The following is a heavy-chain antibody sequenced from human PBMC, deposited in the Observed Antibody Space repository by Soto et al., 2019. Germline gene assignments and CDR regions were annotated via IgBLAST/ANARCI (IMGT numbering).Heavy chain of an antibody. CDR1: GFTFDDYA. CDR2: ISWNSGSI. Sequence: EVQLVESGGGLVQPGRSLRLSCAASGFTFDDYAMHWVRQAPGKGLEWVSGISWNSGSIGYADSVKGRFTISRDNAKNSLYLQMNSLRAEDTALYYCATGGILAWLLPIDYWGQGTLVTVSS. V-gene: IGHV3-9*01. D-gene: IGHD3-3*01. CDR3: ATGGILAWLLPIDY. J-gene: IGHJ4*02.